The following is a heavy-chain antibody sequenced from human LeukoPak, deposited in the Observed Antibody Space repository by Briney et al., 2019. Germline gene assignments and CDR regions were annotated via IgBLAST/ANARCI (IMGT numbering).Heavy chain of an antibody. CDR3: AKAVRYCSGGSCYHYYYYMDV. CDR2: ISSSGSTI. V-gene: IGHV3-48*03. CDR1: GFTFSSYE. D-gene: IGHD2-15*01. J-gene: IGHJ6*03. Sequence: PGGSLRLSCAASGFTFSSYEMNWVRQAPGKGLEWVSYISSSGSTIYYADSVKGRFTISRDNAKNSLYLQMNSLRAEDTAVYYCAKAVRYCSGGSCYHYYYYMDVWGKGTTVTVSS.